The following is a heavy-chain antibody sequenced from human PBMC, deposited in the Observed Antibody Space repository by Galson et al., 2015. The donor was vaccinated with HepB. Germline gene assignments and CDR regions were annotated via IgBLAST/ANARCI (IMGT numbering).Heavy chain of an antibody. Sequence: SLRLSCAASGFTFSNYGMHWVRQAPGKGLEWVSTIWYDGSNKYYADSVKGRLTISRDNSKNTLYLQMSSLRVEDTAVYYCARVSYSSSWSNLEFDPWGQGTLVTVSS. V-gene: IGHV3-33*01. CDR3: ARVSYSSSWSNLEFDP. CDR2: IWYDGSNK. D-gene: IGHD6-13*01. J-gene: IGHJ5*02. CDR1: GFTFSNYG.